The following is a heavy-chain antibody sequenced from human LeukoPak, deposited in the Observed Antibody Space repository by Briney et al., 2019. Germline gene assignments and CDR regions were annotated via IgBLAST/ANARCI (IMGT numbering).Heavy chain of an antibody. CDR2: ISAYNGNT. V-gene: IGHV1-18*01. J-gene: IGHJ5*02. D-gene: IGHD2-15*01. CDR3: ARAQELYCSGGSCRFDP. CDR1: GYTFTDYG. Sequence: ASVKVSCKASGYTFTDYGITWVRQAPGQGLEGMGLISAYNGNTNYAQKFQGRVTITADESTSTAYMELSSLRSEDTAVYYCARAQELYCSGGSCRFDPWGQGTLVTVSS.